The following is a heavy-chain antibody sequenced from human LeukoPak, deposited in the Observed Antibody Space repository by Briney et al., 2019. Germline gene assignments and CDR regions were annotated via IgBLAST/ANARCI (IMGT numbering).Heavy chain of an antibody. V-gene: IGHV1-2*02. Sequence: ASVKVSCKASGYTFTGYYMHWVRQAPGQGLEWMGWINPNSGGTNYAQKFQGRVTMTTDTSTSTAYMELRSLRSDDTAVYYCARYSSSWLYDYWGQGTLVTVFS. CDR2: INPNSGGT. CDR3: ARYSSSWLYDY. D-gene: IGHD6-13*01. J-gene: IGHJ4*02. CDR1: GYTFTGYY.